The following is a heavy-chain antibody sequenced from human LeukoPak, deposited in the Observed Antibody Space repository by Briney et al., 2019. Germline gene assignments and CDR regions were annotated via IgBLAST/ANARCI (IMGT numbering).Heavy chain of an antibody. CDR3: ARVIEPTVVTPARNWFDP. V-gene: IGHV3-23*01. CDR2: ISGSGDST. D-gene: IGHD4-23*01. J-gene: IGHJ5*02. CDR1: GFTFSSYA. Sequence: PGGSLRLSCAASGFTFSSYAMNWVRQAPGKGLEWVSLISGSGDSTDYADSVKGRFTISRDNSKNTLYLQINSLRADDTAVYYCARVIEPTVVTPARNWFDPWGQGTLVTVSS.